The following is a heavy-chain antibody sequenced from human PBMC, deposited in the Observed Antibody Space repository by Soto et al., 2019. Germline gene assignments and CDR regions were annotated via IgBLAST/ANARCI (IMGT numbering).Heavy chain of an antibody. CDR1: GFTFSNYG. J-gene: IGHJ4*02. D-gene: IGHD3-16*02. Sequence: EVQLLESGGGLVEPGGSLRLSCAASGFTFSNYGINWVRQAPGKGLEWVSGISNSGGTYYTDSVKGRSTISRDNSKNTMYLQMNSLRAEDTAVYYCSVITEGYWGQGILVTVSS. CDR3: SVITEGY. V-gene: IGHV3-23*01. CDR2: ISNSGGT.